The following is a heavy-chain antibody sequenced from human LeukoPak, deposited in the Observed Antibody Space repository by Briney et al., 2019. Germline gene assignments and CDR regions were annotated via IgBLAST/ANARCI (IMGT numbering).Heavy chain of an antibody. V-gene: IGHV4-34*01. Sequence: PSETLSLTCAVYGGSFSGYYWSWIRQPPGKGLEWIGEIDHSGSTNNNPSLKSRVTISVDTYKIQFSLKLSSVTAADTAVYYFPGSDGIVVTIAYGGQGNLVTVSS. CDR1: GGSFSGYY. J-gene: IGHJ4*02. CDR2: IDHSGST. D-gene: IGHD3-22*01. CDR3: PGSDGIVVTIAY.